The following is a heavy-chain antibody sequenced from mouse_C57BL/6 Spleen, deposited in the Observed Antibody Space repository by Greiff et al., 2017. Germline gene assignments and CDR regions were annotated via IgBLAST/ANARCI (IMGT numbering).Heavy chain of an antibody. CDR1: GFTFSSYG. Sequence: EVKVVESGGDLVKPGGSLKLSCAASGFTFSSYGMSWVRQTPDQRLEWVATIRSGGSCTYYPATLKWRFTISRDNAKNTLYLKMSSRKSEDTAMYYCARMESNSLWFAYWGQGTMVTVSA. D-gene: IGHD2-5*01. CDR3: ARMESNSLWFAY. CDR2: IRSGGSCT. V-gene: IGHV5-6*01. J-gene: IGHJ3*01.